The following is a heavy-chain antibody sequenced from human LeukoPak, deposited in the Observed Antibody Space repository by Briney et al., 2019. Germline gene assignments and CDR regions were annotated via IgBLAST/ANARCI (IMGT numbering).Heavy chain of an antibody. Sequence: SQTLSLTCTVSGGSISSGGYYWSWIRQHPGKGLEWIGSIYHSGNAYYNQSLMSRVTISVDTSKNQFSLKVSSATAADTAVYYCARDLRGAYMDCFDYWGQGTLVTVSS. D-gene: IGHD3-16*01. CDR2: IYHSGNA. J-gene: IGHJ4*02. CDR3: ARDLRGAYMDCFDY. V-gene: IGHV4-31*03. CDR1: GGSISSGGYY.